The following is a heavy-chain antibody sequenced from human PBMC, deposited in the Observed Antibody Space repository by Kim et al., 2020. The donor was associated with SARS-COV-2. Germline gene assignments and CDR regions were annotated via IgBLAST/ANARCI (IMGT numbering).Heavy chain of an antibody. CDR3: ARDPGPAYCGGDCYFDY. V-gene: IGHV3-48*03. Sequence: VKGRFTISRDNAKNSLYLQMNSLRAEDTAVYYCARDPGPAYCGGDCYFDYWGQGTLVTVSS. D-gene: IGHD2-21*02. J-gene: IGHJ4*02.